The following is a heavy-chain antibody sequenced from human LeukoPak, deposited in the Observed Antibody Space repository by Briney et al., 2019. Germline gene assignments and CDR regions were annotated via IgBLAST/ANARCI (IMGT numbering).Heavy chain of an antibody. J-gene: IGHJ4*02. Sequence: SETLSLTCTVSGGSISSYYWSWIRQPPGKGLEWIGYIYYSGSTNYNPSLKSRVTISVDTSKNQFSLKLSSVTAADTAVYYCARDPPYYDFWGGSFDYWGQGTLVTVSS. CDR3: ARDPPYYDFWGGSFDY. D-gene: IGHD3-3*01. CDR2: IYYSGST. V-gene: IGHV4-59*01. CDR1: GGSISSYY.